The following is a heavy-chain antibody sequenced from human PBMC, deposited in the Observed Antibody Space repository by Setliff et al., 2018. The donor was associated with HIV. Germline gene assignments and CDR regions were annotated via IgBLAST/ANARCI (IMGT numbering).Heavy chain of an antibody. CDR2: IYIGGST. J-gene: IGHJ3*02. D-gene: IGHD5-18*01. Sequence: LRLSCAASGFIVSNNYMNWVRQAPGKGLEWVPVIYIGGSTFYADSVKGRFTISRDNSKNTLYLQMNSLRAEDTAMYYCAKERGYNYGRGGAFDIWGQGTMVTVSS. V-gene: IGHV3-53*01. CDR3: AKERGYNYGRGGAFDI. CDR1: GFIVSNNY.